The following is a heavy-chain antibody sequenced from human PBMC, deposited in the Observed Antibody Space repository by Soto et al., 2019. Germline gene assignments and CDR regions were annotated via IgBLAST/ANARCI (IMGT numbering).Heavy chain of an antibody. CDR3: ARTKLGGNSYYYYYYGMDV. D-gene: IGHD2-21*02. CDR1: GYTFTGYY. J-gene: IGHJ6*02. V-gene: IGHV1-2*04. Sequence: ASVKVSCKASGYTFTGYYMHWVRQAPGQGLEWMGWINPNSGGTNYAQKFQGWVTMTRDTSISTAYMELSRLRSDDTAVYYCARTKLGGNSYYYYYYGMDVWGQGTTVTVSS. CDR2: INPNSGGT.